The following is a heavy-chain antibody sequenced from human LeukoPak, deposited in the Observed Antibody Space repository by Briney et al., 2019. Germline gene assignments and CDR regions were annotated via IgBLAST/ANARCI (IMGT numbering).Heavy chain of an antibody. CDR2: INPNIGDT. V-gene: IGHV1-2*02. CDR3: ARESYDYVWGSLYYYYYMDV. Sequence: ASVKVSCKTSGYTFTDYHIHWVRQAPGQGLEWLGWINPNIGDTKYAQKFQGRVTMTRDTSINTAYMEMSRLTSDDTAVYYCARESYDYVWGSLYYYYYMDVWGKGTTVTISS. CDR1: GYTFTDYH. J-gene: IGHJ6*03. D-gene: IGHD3-16*01.